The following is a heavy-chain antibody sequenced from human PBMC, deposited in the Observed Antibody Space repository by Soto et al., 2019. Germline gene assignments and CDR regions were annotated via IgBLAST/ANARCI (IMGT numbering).Heavy chain of an antibody. Sequence: QVQLVQSGAEVKKPGASVKVSCKASGYTFTSHGISWVRQAPGQGLEWMGWISTYNGNTNYAQKLQGRVTMTTDTSTSTAYTELRSLRSADTAVYYCARHSIAAAGPFDYWGQGTLVTVSS. CDR2: ISTYNGNT. V-gene: IGHV1-18*01. J-gene: IGHJ4*02. CDR3: ARHSIAAAGPFDY. D-gene: IGHD6-13*01. CDR1: GYTFTSHG.